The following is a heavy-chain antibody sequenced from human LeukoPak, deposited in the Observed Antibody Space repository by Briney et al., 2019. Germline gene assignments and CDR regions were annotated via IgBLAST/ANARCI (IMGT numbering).Heavy chain of an antibody. Sequence: ASVKVSCKASGGTFSSYAISWVRQAPGQGLEWMGRIIPILGIANYAQKFQGRVTMTRDTSTSTVYMELSSLRSEDTAVYYCARDGSPGVDVWGKGTTVTVSS. J-gene: IGHJ6*04. V-gene: IGHV1-69*04. CDR2: IIPILGIA. CDR3: ARDGSPGVDV. CDR1: GGTFSSYA. D-gene: IGHD3-10*01.